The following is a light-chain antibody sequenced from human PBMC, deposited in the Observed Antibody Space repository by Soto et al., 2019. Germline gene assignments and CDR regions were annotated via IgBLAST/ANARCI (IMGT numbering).Light chain of an antibody. CDR3: QQSFTTPLT. V-gene: IGKV1-39*01. Sequence: DSQMTQSPSSLSASGGDRVTMTCRASQGISTYLNWYQQKPGKAPKLLIYAASSLQSGVPSRFSGSGSETDFTLTISSLQPEDFATYSCQQSFTTPLTFGGGTKVDI. CDR2: AAS. J-gene: IGKJ4*01. CDR1: QGISTY.